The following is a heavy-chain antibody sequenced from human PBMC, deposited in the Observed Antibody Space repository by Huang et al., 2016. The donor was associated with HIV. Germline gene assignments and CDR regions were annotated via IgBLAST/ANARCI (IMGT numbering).Heavy chain of an antibody. D-gene: IGHD3-10*01. V-gene: IGHV1-18*01. CDR2: ISVYKGNT. J-gene: IGHJ4*02. CDR3: TRDLSGVRIRGLYF. Sequence: QVQLVQSGAEVKKPGASVKVSCKASGYIFNNYGINWVRQAPGQVLEWVGWISVYKGNTKEVQKLQDRVTMTTDTSTNTAYMEMRSLRADETAIYYCTRDLSGVRIRGLYFWGQGTLITVSS. CDR1: GYIFNNYG.